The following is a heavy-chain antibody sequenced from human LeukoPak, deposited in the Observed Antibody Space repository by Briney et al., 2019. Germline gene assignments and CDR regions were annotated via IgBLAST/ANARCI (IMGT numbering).Heavy chain of an antibody. CDR3: ARWGPGRNYYDSSGYLRSESYYFDY. V-gene: IGHV4-59*11. CDR1: GGSISSHY. J-gene: IGHJ4*02. D-gene: IGHD3-22*01. CDR2: IYYSGST. Sequence: SETLSLTCTVSGGSISSHYWSWIRQPPGKGLEWIGYIYYSGSTNYNPSLKSRVTISVDTSKNQFSLKLSSVTAADTAVYYCARWGPGRNYYDSSGYLRSESYYFDYWGQGTLVTVSS.